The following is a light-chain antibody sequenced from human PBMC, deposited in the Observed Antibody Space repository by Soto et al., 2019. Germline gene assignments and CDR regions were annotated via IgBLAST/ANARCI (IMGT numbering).Light chain of an antibody. CDR3: QQYNNWPPWT. J-gene: IGKJ1*01. CDR2: RAS. Sequence: EIVMTQSPATLSLSPGERATLSCRASQSVSTNLAWYQQKPGQAPRLLIYRASTRATGIPARFSGSGSGTEFTLTISGLQSEDFAVYYCQQYNNWPPWTFGQGTKVEIK. V-gene: IGKV3-15*01. CDR1: QSVSTN.